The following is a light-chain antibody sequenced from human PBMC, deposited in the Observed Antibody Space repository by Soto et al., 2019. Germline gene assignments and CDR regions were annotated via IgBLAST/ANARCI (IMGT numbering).Light chain of an antibody. CDR2: GAS. J-gene: IGKJ2*01. Sequence: EIVLTQSPGTLSLSPGERATLSCRARQSISINYLAWYQQKPGQAPRLLIDGASSRATGLPDRFRGSGSGTDFTLTISRLEPEYFAVYHCQQYVSEPFTFGQGTELEIK. CDR1: QSISINY. V-gene: IGKV3-20*01. CDR3: QQYVSEPFT.